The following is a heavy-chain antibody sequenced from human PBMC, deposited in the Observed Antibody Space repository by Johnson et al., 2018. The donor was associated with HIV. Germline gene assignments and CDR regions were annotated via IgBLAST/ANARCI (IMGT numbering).Heavy chain of an antibody. CDR1: GFIFSNAW. J-gene: IGHJ3*01. CDR3: TTTVAGGAS. CDR2: LKTKTDGGTT. V-gene: IGHV3-15*01. D-gene: IGHD6-19*01. Sequence: VQLVESGGGLVQPGGSLRLSCAASGFIFSNAWMSWVRQAPGKGLEWVGRLKTKTDGGTTDYATPVNGRFTISRDDSKNTLYLQMNSLKTEDTAVYYCTTTVAGGASWGQGTMVTVSS.